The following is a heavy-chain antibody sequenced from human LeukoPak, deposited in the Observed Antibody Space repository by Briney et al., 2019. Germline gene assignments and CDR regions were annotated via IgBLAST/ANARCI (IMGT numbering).Heavy chain of an antibody. J-gene: IGHJ4*02. V-gene: IGHV2-5*02. Sequence: SGPTLVKPTQPLTLTCTFSGFSLSTRGVGVGGIRQPPGKALEWRALIYWDDDKRYSPSPKSRLTITKDTSKNQVVLTMTNMDPVDTATYCCAHRALGSSWYWFDYWGQGTLVTVSS. CDR1: GFSLSTRGVG. D-gene: IGHD6-13*01. CDR3: AHRALGSSWYWFDY. CDR2: IYWDDDK.